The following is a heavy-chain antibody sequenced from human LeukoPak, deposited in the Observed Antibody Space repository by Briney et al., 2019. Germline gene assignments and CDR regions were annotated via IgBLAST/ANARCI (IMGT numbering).Heavy chain of an antibody. CDR2: INPNSGGT. CDR1: GYTFTSYY. Sequence: GASVKVSCKASGYTFTSYYMHWVRQAPGQGLEWMGWINPNSGGTNYAQKFQGRVTMIRDTSISTAYMELSRLRSDDTAVYYCANIPPYCGGECSDYWGQGTLVTVSS. D-gene: IGHD2-21*01. J-gene: IGHJ4*02. V-gene: IGHV1-2*02. CDR3: ANIPPYCGGECSDY.